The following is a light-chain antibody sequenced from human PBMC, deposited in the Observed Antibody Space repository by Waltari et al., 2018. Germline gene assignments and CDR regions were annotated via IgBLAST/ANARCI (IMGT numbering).Light chain of an antibody. V-gene: IGKV3-20*01. Sequence: EIMLTQSPGTLSLSPGERATLSCRASQSISKYLAWDQQKPGQPPRLLIYDASSRATGIPDRFSGSGSGTDFSLTISRLEPEDFAVYYCQKYGTLPATFGQGTKVEIK. CDR1: QSISKY. J-gene: IGKJ1*01. CDR3: QKYGTLPAT. CDR2: DAS.